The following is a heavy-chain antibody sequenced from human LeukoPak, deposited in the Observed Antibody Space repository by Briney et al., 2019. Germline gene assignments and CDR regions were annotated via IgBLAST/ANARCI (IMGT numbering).Heavy chain of an antibody. J-gene: IGHJ6*03. Sequence: SETLSLTCTVSGGSISSGSYYWSWIRQPAGKGLEWIGRVYTSGSTNYNPSLKSRVTISVDTSKNQFSLKLSSVTAADTAVYYCARDQEAYCSSTSCYEYSCYMDVWGKGTTVTISS. CDR2: VYTSGST. CDR3: ARDQEAYCSSTSCYEYSCYMDV. D-gene: IGHD2-2*01. V-gene: IGHV4-61*02. CDR1: GGSISSGSYY.